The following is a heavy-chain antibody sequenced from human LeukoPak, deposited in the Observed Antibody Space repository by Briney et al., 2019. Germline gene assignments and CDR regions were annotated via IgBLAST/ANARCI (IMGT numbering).Heavy chain of an antibody. J-gene: IGHJ6*03. D-gene: IGHD3-22*01. V-gene: IGHV4-34*01. CDR3: ARGRRYYDSSGYYYGVHYYYYYMDV. Sequence: ASETLSLTCAVYGGSFSGYYWSWIRQPPGKGLEWIGEINHSGSTNYNPSLKSRVTISVDTSKNQFSLKLSSVTAADTAVYYCARGRRYYDSSGYYYGVHYYYYYMDVWGKGTTVTVSS. CDR2: INHSGST. CDR1: GGSFSGYY.